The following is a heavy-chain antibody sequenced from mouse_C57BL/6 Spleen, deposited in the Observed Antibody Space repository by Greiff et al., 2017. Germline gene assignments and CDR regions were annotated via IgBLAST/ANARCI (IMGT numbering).Heavy chain of an antibody. V-gene: IGHV1-82*01. CDR2: IYPGDGDT. CDR3: ARSYGSSYLDY. J-gene: IGHJ2*01. D-gene: IGHD1-1*01. Sequence: VQLQESGPELVKPGASVKISCKASGYAFSSSWMNWVKQRPGKGLEWIGRIYPGDGDTNYNGKFKGKATLTADKSSSTAYMQLSSLTSEDSAVYFCARSYGSSYLDYWGQGTTLTVSS. CDR1: GYAFSSSW.